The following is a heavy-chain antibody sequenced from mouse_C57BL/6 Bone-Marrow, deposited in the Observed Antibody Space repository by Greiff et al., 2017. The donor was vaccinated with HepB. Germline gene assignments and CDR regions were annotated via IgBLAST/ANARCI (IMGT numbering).Heavy chain of an antibody. V-gene: IGHV5-4*01. Sequence: EVKVVESGGGLVKPGGSLKLSCAASGFTFSSYAMSWVRQTPEKRLEWVATISDGGSYTYYPDNVKGRFTISRNNAKNNLYLQMSHLKSEGTAMYYCARDHEGYDGYYVGYAMDYWGQGTSVTVSS. CDR1: GFTFSSYA. CDR2: ISDGGSYT. D-gene: IGHD2-3*01. J-gene: IGHJ4*01. CDR3: ARDHEGYDGYYVGYAMDY.